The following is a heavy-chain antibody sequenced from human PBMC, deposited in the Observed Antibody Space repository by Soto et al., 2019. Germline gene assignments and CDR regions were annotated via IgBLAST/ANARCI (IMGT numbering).Heavy chain of an antibody. CDR1: GGSFSGYY. CDR3: ARAEIAARPLALYYFDY. CDR2: INHSGST. Sequence: SETLSLTCAVYGGSFSGYYWSWIRQPPGKGLEWIGEINHSGSTNYNPSLKSRVTISVDTSKNQFSLKLSSVTAADTAVYYCARAEIAARPLALYYFDYWGQGTLVTVSS. V-gene: IGHV4-34*01. J-gene: IGHJ4*02. D-gene: IGHD6-13*01.